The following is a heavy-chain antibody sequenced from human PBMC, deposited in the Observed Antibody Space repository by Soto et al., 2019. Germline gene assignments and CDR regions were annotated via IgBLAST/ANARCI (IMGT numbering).Heavy chain of an antibody. CDR3: ARHGNYDSSGYYYDY. Sequence: SETLSLTCTVSGGSISSSSYYWGWLRQPPGKGLEWVGSIYYSGSTYYNPSLKSRVTISVNTSKNQYSLNLRSVTAADTAVYYCARHGNYDSSGYYYDYWGQGTLVTVSS. J-gene: IGHJ4*02. V-gene: IGHV4-39*01. CDR1: GGSISSSSYY. CDR2: IYYSGST. D-gene: IGHD3-22*01.